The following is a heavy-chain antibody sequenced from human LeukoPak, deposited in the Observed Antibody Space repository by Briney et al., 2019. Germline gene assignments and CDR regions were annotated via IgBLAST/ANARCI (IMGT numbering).Heavy chain of an antibody. V-gene: IGHV1-2*06. Sequence: ASVKVSCKASGYTFTGYYMHWVRQAPGQGLEWMGRINPNSGGTNYAQKFQGRVTMTRDTSISTAYMELSRLRSDDTAVYYCAYDLVVVAATPVRGQGTLVTVSS. CDR1: GYTFTGYY. D-gene: IGHD2-15*01. CDR2: INPNSGGT. J-gene: IGHJ4*02. CDR3: AYDLVVVAATPV.